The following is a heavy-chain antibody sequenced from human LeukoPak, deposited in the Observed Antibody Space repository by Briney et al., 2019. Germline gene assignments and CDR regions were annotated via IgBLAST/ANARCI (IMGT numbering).Heavy chain of an antibody. CDR3: TTVGSSWNFDY. V-gene: IGHV3-15*01. CDR2: IKSKSNGGTI. Sequence: GGSLRLSCAASGFTFSNAWMTWVRQAPGKGLEWIARIKSKSNGGTIDYAAPVKGRFTISRDDSKDTLYLQMNSLKIENAAVYYCTTVGSSWNFDYWGQGTLVTVSS. CDR1: GFTFSNAW. J-gene: IGHJ4*02. D-gene: IGHD6-13*01.